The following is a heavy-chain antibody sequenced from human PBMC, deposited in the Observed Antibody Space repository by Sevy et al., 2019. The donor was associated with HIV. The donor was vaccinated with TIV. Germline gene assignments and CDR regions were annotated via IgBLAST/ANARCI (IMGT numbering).Heavy chain of an antibody. CDR1: GFTFSSYE. J-gene: IGHJ4*02. D-gene: IGHD4-17*01. V-gene: IGHV3-48*03. CDR3: ARHLPPSATTVPHFDY. Sequence: RGCLRLSCTASGFTFSSYEMNWVRQAPGKGLEWVSYISNSGSTIHYSDSVKGRFTISRDNAKNSLYLQMNSLRAEDTTVYYCARHLPPSATTVPHFDYWGRGTLVSVSS. CDR2: ISNSGSTI.